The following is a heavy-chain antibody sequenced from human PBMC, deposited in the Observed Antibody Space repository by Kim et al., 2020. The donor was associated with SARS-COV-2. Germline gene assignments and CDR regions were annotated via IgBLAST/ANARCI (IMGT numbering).Heavy chain of an antibody. Sequence: GGSLRLSCAASGFTFSNAWMSWVRQAPGKGLEWVGRIKSKTDGGTTDYAAPVKGRFTISRDDSKNTLYLQMNSLKTEDTAVYYCTTGVGATTLARYYYYYGMDVWGQGTTVTVSS. J-gene: IGHJ6*02. CDR1: GFTFSNAW. CDR2: IKSKTDGGTT. V-gene: IGHV3-15*01. D-gene: IGHD1-26*01. CDR3: TTGVGATTLARYYYYYGMDV.